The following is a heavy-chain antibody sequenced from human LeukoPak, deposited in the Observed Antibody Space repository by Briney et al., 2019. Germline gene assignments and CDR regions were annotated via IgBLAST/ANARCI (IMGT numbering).Heavy chain of an antibody. CDR2: IGSSGTTR. CDR1: GFPFHFYE. J-gene: IGHJ4*02. D-gene: IGHD6-19*01. Sequence: GGPLRLSCVVSGFPFHFYELNWVRQAPGKGLEWVSNIGSSGTTRYYADSVKGRFSISRDNAKNSLYLQMNSLRVEDTGVYYCALLAVASDFDYWGQGALVTVSS. V-gene: IGHV3-48*03. CDR3: ALLAVASDFDY.